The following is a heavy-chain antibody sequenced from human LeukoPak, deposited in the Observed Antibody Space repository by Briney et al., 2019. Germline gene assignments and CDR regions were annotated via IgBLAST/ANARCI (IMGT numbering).Heavy chain of an antibody. Sequence: GGSLRLSCAASGLTFSSYWMHWVRQAPGKGLVWVSRINSDGSSTSYADSVKGRFTISRDNAKNTLYLQMNSLRAEDTAVYYCARDFSVAGTPIDYWGQGILVTVSS. CDR1: GLTFSSYW. V-gene: IGHV3-74*01. J-gene: IGHJ4*02. CDR2: INSDGSST. CDR3: ARDFSVAGTPIDY. D-gene: IGHD6-19*01.